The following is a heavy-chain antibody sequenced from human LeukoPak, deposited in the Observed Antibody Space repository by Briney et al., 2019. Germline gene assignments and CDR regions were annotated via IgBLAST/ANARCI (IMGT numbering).Heavy chain of an antibody. CDR3: ARVSRSDDFWSGYYYYYYYYMDV. V-gene: IGHV1-8*01. CDR2: MNPNRGNT. CDR1: GYTFTSYD. D-gene: IGHD3-3*01. J-gene: IGHJ6*03. Sequence: RASVKVSCKASGYTFTSYDINWLRQATGQGLEWMGWMNPNRGNTGYAQKFQGRVTMTRNTSISTAYMELSSLRSEDTAVYYCARVSRSDDFWSGYYYYYYYYMDVWGKGTTVTVSS.